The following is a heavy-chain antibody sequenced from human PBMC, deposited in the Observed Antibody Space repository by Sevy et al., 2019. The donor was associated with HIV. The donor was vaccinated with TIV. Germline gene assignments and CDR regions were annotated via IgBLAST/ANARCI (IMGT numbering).Heavy chain of an antibody. Sequence: GGSLRLSCAASGLTFNKAWMTWVRQTPGKGLEWVGRIKSNSDGGTTDYAAPVKGRFTLSRDDAKNTLYLQMNSLKTEDTAVYYCTTKGDFWSGYQSFNNWGQGTLVTVSS. D-gene: IGHD3-3*01. CDR2: IKSNSDGGTT. V-gene: IGHV3-15*01. CDR3: TTKGDFWSGYQSFNN. J-gene: IGHJ4*02. CDR1: GLTFNKAW.